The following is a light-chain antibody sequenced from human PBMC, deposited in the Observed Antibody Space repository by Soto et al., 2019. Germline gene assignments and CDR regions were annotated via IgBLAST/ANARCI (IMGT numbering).Light chain of an antibody. CDR1: SSDVGGYNY. V-gene: IGLV2-14*01. CDR3: AAWDDILNGWV. J-gene: IGLJ3*02. CDR2: EVS. Sequence: QSALTQPASVSGSPGQSITISCTGTSSDVGGYNYVSWYQQHPGKAPKLMIYEVSSRPSGVSSRFSGSKSGNTASLTISGLQAEDEADYYCAAWDDILNGWVFGGGTKLTVL.